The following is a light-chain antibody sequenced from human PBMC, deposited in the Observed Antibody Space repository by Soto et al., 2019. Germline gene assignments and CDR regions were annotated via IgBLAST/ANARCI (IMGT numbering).Light chain of an antibody. CDR2: GAS. CDR3: QQYNNWPPTWT. Sequence: EIVMTQSPATLSVSPGERATLSCRASQSVSSNLAWYQQKPGQPPRLLIYGASTRATGIPARFSGSGSGTEFTLTISSLQSEDFAVYYCQQYNNWPPTWTFGQGTKVDIK. V-gene: IGKV3-15*01. CDR1: QSVSSN. J-gene: IGKJ1*01.